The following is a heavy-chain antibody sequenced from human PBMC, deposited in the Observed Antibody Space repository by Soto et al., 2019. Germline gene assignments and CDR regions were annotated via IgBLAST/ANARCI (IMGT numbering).Heavy chain of an antibody. CDR1: GYSFATYG. CDR3: ARGGDYYYGLDV. V-gene: IGHV1-18*04. Sequence: ASVKVSCKASGYSFATYGFSWVRQAPGQGLECVGWISAHNGDTHYSQKFQGRVTLTTDTSTNTGYMELRSLTSDDTAVYYCARGGDYYYGLDVWGQGTTVTVSS. D-gene: IGHD3-16*01. CDR2: ISAHNGDT. J-gene: IGHJ6*02.